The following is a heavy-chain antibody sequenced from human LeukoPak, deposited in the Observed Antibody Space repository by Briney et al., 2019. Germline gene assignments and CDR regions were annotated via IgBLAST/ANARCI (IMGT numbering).Heavy chain of an antibody. CDR1: GFTFGDYA. CDR2: IRSKGTGGTT. J-gene: IGHJ4*02. Sequence: GGSLRLSCTASGFTFGDYAMIWFRQPPGEGLEWVGLIRSKGTGGTTEYAAAVKGRFIISRDDSKTIAYLQMNSLKTEDTAMYYCSRFFDQWGQGTLVTVSS. V-gene: IGHV3-49*03. CDR3: SRFFDQ.